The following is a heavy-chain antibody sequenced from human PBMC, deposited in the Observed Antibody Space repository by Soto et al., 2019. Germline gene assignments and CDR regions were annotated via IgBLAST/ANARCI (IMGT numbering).Heavy chain of an antibody. J-gene: IGHJ4*02. V-gene: IGHV4-59*01. Sequence: SETLSLTCTVSGGSISSYYWSWIRQPPGKGLEWIGYIYYSGSTNYNPSLKSRVTISVDTSKNQFSLKLSSVTAADTAVYYCASFGYSYGSYYFDYWGQGTLVTVSS. CDR1: GGSISSYY. CDR3: ASFGYSYGSYYFDY. D-gene: IGHD5-18*01. CDR2: IYYSGST.